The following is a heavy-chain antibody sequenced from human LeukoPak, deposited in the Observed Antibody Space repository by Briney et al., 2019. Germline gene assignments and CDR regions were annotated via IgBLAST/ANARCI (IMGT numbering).Heavy chain of an antibody. CDR3: ARTETGRAFDI. J-gene: IGHJ3*02. Sequence: PSQTLSLTCTVSGGSISSDGYYWSWIRQHPGKGLEWIGYIYHSGSTYYNPSLKSRVTISVDRSKNQFSLKLSSVTAADTAVYYCARTETGRAFDIWGQGTMVTVSS. CDR1: GGSISSDGYY. CDR2: IYHSGST. V-gene: IGHV4-30-2*01.